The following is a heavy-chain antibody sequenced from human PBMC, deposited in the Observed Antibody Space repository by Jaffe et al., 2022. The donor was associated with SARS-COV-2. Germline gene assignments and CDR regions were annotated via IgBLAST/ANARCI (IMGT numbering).Heavy chain of an antibody. CDR1: GYSISSGYF. J-gene: IGHJ4*02. Sequence: QVQLQESGPGLVKPSETLSLTCTVSGYSISSGYFWGWLRQPPGKGLEWIGTIYHSGGTYYNPSLKSRVTISVDTSKNYFSLRLTSVTAADTAVYYCARLWSSGRYGPDYWGQGTLVTVSS. CDR2: IYHSGGT. V-gene: IGHV4-38-2*02. CDR3: ARLWSSGRYGPDY. D-gene: IGHD1-26*01.